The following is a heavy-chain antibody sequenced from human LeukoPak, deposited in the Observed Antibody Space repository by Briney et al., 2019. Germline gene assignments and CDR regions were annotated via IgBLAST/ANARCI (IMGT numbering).Heavy chain of an antibody. CDR3: AERGAAFDI. CDR1: GFTFSSYA. J-gene: IGHJ3*02. Sequence: GGSLRLSCAASGFTFSSYAMSWVRQAPGKGLEWVSDISGGGGSTYYADSVKGRFTVSRDNSKNTLYLQMNSLRVEDTAVYYCAERGAAFDIWGQGTMVTVSS. V-gene: IGHV3-23*01. CDR2: ISGGGGST.